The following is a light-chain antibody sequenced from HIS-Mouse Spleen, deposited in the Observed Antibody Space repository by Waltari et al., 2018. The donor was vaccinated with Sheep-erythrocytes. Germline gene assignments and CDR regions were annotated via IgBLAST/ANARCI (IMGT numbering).Light chain of an antibody. J-gene: IGLJ1*01. V-gene: IGLV2-11*02. Sequence: QSALTQPRSVSGSPGQSVTISCTGTSSDVGGYNYVSWYQQHPGKAPKLMIYDGSTRPSGVPDRFSGSKSGNTASLTISGLQAEDEADYYCCSYAGSYNYVFGTGTKVTVL. CDR1: SSDVGGYNY. CDR2: DGS. CDR3: CSYAGSYNYV.